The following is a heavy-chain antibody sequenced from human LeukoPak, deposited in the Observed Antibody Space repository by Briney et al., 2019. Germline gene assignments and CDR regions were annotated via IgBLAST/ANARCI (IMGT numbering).Heavy chain of an antibody. CDR1: GFTVSSDF. CDR2: IDSGGNT. Sequence: GGSLRLSCAASGFTVSSDFMSWVRPAPGKGLEWVPLIDSGGNTYYADSVKGRFTISRDNSKNMLYLQMNSLRAEDTAVYYCVTGRGDYWGQGTLVTVSS. CDR3: VTGRGDY. V-gene: IGHV3-66*01. J-gene: IGHJ4*02.